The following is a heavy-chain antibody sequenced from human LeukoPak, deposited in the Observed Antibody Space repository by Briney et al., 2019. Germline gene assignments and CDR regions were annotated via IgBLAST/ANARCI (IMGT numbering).Heavy chain of an antibody. V-gene: IGHV1-46*01. CDR3: ARGYSGYDSDY. D-gene: IGHD5-12*01. Sequence: ASMKVSCKASGYTFTNYYMHWMRQAPGQGLEWMGIINPSGGSTKYAQKFQGRVTMTRDTSTSTVYMELSSLRSEDTAVYYCARGYSGYDSDYWGQGTLVTVSS. CDR1: GYTFTNYY. CDR2: INPSGGST. J-gene: IGHJ4*02.